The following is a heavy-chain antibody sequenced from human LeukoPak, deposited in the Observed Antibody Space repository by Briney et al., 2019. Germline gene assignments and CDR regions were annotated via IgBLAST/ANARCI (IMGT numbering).Heavy chain of an antibody. J-gene: IGHJ4*02. D-gene: IGHD3-3*01. Sequence: KPSGTLSLTCAVSGDSVTSTNWWTWVRQPPGKGLEWIGEVHLDGRTNYNPSLTGRLTMSVDLYENHISLKMTSVTAADTAVYYCAREGGFYRPLDYSGQGMLVTVSS. V-gene: IGHV4-4*02. CDR2: VHLDGRT. CDR3: AREGGFYRPLDY. CDR1: GDSVTSTNW.